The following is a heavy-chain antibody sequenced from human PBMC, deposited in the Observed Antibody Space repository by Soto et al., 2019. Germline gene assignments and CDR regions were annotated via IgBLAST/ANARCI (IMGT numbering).Heavy chain of an antibody. Sequence: WTWSRQPPGKGLEWMGYIYYRGTTTNYKPYLKSPVTVSVDTSKNSFSLKLSSVADADTGVYYCARLGGNYAVPPFDYGGKGTLVTVSS. CDR3: ARLGGNYAVPPFDY. V-gene: IGHV4-59*08. D-gene: IGHD1-26*01. CDR2: IYYRGTT. J-gene: IGHJ4*02.